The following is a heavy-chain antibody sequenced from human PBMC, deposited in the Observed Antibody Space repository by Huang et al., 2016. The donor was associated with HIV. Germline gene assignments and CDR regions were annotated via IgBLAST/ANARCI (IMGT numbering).Heavy chain of an antibody. J-gene: IGHJ6*03. CDR3: ARQPYCGGDCAHYYYFYMDV. Sequence: QVQLVQSGAEVKRPGASVKVSCRASGGTFSTNAGSWVRQAPGQGLEWMGGIIPMVGTTNYAQRFQGKVTITADESSSTVYMELSSLRSDDTAVYYCARQPYCGGDCAHYYYFYMDVWDKGTTVTVSS. CDR2: IIPMVGTT. D-gene: IGHD2-21*02. CDR1: GGTFSTNA. V-gene: IGHV1-69*13.